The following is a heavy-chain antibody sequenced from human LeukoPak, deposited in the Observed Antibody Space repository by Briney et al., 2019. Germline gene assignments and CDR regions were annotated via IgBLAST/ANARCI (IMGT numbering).Heavy chain of an antibody. D-gene: IGHD4-23*01. Sequence: SETLSLTCTVSGGSISSGSHHWGWFRQSPGKGLEWIGSIYYSRTTYYNPSLNSRVPISVVTSKNQFSLQLNSVTAADTAVYYCVRHDGRSGGTMGALDSWGQGSLVTVSS. CDR3: VRHDGRSGGTMGALDS. V-gene: IGHV4-39*01. CDR2: IYYSRTT. CDR1: GGSISSGSHH. J-gene: IGHJ4*02.